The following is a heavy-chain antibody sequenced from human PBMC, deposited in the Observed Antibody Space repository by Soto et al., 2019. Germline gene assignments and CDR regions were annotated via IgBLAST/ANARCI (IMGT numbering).Heavy chain of an antibody. Sequence: QVQLVESGGGVVQPGRSLRLSCAASGFTFSSYAMHWVRQAPGKGLEWVAVISDDGSNKYYADSVKGRFTISRDNSKNTLYLQMNRLRAEDPAVYYCANSKTASEGGDYWGQGTLVTVSS. CDR2: ISDDGSNK. J-gene: IGHJ4*02. CDR3: ANSKTASEGGDY. D-gene: IGHD5-18*01. V-gene: IGHV3-30-3*01. CDR1: GFTFSSYA.